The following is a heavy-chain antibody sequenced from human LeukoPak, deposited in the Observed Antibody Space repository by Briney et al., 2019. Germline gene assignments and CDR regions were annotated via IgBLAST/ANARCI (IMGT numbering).Heavy chain of an antibody. V-gene: IGHV3-23*01. CDR1: GVTFSSYA. Sequence: GGSLRLSCAVSGVTFSSYAMSWVRQAPGKGLEWVSVISGSGGSTYYADSVKGRFTISRDNSKNTLYLQMNSLRAEDTAVYYCAKDRVFRAYCSGGSCPFDYWGQGTLVTVSS. D-gene: IGHD2-15*01. CDR3: AKDRVFRAYCSGGSCPFDY. J-gene: IGHJ4*02. CDR2: ISGSGGST.